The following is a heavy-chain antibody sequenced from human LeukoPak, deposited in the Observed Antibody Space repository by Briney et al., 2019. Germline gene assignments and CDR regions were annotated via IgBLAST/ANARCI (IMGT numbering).Heavy chain of an antibody. V-gene: IGHV1-69*04. Sequence: SVKVSCKASGGTLSSYAISWVRQAPGQGLGWMGRIIPILGIANYAQKFQGRVTITVDKSTSTAYMELSSLRSEDTAVYYCARVGRGTTVTTGPLDYWGQGTLVTVSS. CDR1: GGTLSSYA. J-gene: IGHJ4*02. CDR2: IIPILGIA. D-gene: IGHD4-17*01. CDR3: ARVGRGTTVTTGPLDY.